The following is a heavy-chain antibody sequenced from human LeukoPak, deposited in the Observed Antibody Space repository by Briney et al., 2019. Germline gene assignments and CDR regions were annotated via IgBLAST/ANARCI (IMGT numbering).Heavy chain of an antibody. Sequence: GASVKVSCKASGGTFSSYAISWVRQAPGQGLEWMGGSIPIFGTANYAQKFQGRVTITTDESTSTAYMELSSLRSEDTVVYYCARDQVDSGGGYGFDYWGQGTLVTVSS. CDR1: GGTFSSYA. CDR2: SIPIFGTA. J-gene: IGHJ4*02. CDR3: ARDQVDSGGGYGFDY. D-gene: IGHD5-12*01. V-gene: IGHV1-69*05.